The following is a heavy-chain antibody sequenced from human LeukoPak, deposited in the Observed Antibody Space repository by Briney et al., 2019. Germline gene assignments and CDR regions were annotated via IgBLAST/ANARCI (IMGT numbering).Heavy chain of an antibody. CDR1: RGSISSSNW. V-gene: IGHV4-4*02. CDR3: ARSSGWYLYYFDY. CDR2: IYRSGST. D-gene: IGHD6-19*01. J-gene: IGHJ4*02. Sequence: SGTLSLTCAVSRGSISSSNWWSWFRQHPGKGLEWIGEIYRSGSTNYNPSLNSRVTISVDKSKNQFSLKLSSVTAADTAVYYCARSSGWYLYYFDYWGQGTLVTASS.